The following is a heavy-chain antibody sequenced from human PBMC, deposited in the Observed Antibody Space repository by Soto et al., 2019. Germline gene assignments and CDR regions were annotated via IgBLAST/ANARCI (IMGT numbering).Heavy chain of an antibody. CDR1: GFTFSSYG. V-gene: IGHV3-30*18. D-gene: IGHD3-10*01. CDR2: ISYDGSNK. J-gene: IGHJ2*01. CDR3: AKGPAVTMVRGVSVYWYFDL. Sequence: QVQLVESGGGVVQPGRSLRLSCAASGFTFSSYGMHWVRQAPGKGLGWVAVISYDGSNKYYADSVKGRFTISRDNSKNTLYLQMNSLRAEDTAVYYCAKGPAVTMVRGVSVYWYFDLWGRGTLVTVSS.